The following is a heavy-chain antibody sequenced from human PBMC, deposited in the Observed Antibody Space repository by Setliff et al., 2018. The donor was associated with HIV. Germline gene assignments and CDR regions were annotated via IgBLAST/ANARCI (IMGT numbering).Heavy chain of an antibody. CDR1: GYSINTAYY. CDR2: FHHSGST. Sequence: SETLSLTCSVSGYSINTAYYWGWIRQSPGKGLEWIGGFHHSGSTHYNPSLKSRVTISGQTSNNQFSLTLTSVTAADTAVYYCARDPNTGWYYLDFWGPGALVTVSS. D-gene: IGHD6-19*01. V-gene: IGHV4-38-2*02. CDR3: ARDPNTGWYYLDF. J-gene: IGHJ4*02.